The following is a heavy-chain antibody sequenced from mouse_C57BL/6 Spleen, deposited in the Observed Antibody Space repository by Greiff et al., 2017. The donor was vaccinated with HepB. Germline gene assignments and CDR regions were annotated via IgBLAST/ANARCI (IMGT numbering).Heavy chain of an antibody. Sequence: QQPGQGLEWIGDIYPGSGSTNYNEKFKSKATLTVDTSSSTAYMQLSSLTSEDSAVYYCARTNFLDYYGSSYEAYWGQGTLVTVSA. CDR2: IYPGSGST. J-gene: IGHJ3*01. CDR3: ARTNFLDYYGSSYEAY. V-gene: IGHV1-55*01. D-gene: IGHD1-1*01.